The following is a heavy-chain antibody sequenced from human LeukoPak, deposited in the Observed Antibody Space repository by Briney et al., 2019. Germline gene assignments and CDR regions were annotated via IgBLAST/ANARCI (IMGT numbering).Heavy chain of an antibody. CDR2: VSLTGET. CDR3: ARQGHSSIYSTRATEFDY. D-gene: IGHD6-13*01. V-gene: IGHV4-4*02. J-gene: IGHJ4*02. Sequence: SETLSLTCGVSGGSISSTNWWSWVRQPPGQGLEWIGEVSLTGETNYNPSLNGRVTMSLDGSRNQLSLTLTSVTAADTAVYYCARQGHSSIYSTRATEFDYWGQGTLVTVSS. CDR1: GGSISSTNW.